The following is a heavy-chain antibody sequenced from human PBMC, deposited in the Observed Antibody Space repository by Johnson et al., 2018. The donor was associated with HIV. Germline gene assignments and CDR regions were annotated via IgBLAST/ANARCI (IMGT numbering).Heavy chain of an antibody. CDR3: AKDKGIEMAGYDGFDI. CDR1: GFTFSSYW. CDR2: INSDGSST. Sequence: VLLVESGGGLVQPGGSLRLSCAASGFTFSSYWMHWVRQAPGMGLVWVSRINSDGSSTSYADSVKGRFTISRDNAKNTLYLQMNSLRAEDTAVYYCAKDKGIEMAGYDGFDICGQGTMVTVSS. J-gene: IGHJ3*02. V-gene: IGHV3-74*01. D-gene: IGHD5-24*01.